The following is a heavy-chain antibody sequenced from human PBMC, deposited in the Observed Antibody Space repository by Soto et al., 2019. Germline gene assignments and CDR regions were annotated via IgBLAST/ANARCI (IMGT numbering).Heavy chain of an antibody. J-gene: IGHJ4*02. CDR2: IYYSGST. D-gene: IGHD1-26*01. V-gene: IGHV4-31*03. Sequence: TLYLTCTVSGGSVSRGGYYWSWIRQHPGKGLEWIGYIYYSGSTYYNPSLKSRVTTSVDTSKNQFSLNLSSVTAADTVVFFCSIEILVRGTTEFDSWGQETLVPVSS. CDR1: GGSVSRGGYY. CDR3: SIEILVRGTTEFDS.